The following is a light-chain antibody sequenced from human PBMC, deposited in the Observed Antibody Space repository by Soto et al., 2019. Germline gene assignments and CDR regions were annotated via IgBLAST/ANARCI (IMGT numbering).Light chain of an antibody. J-gene: IGKJ1*01. V-gene: IGKV1-5*03. CDR3: QKYNSAPQT. CDR2: KAS. Sequence: DIQMTQSPSTLSGSVGDRVTITCRASQTISSWLAWYQQKPGKAPKLLIYKASTLKSGVPSRFSGSGSGTEFTLTISSLQPDDFATYYCQKYNSAPQTFGQGTKVDIK. CDR1: QTISSW.